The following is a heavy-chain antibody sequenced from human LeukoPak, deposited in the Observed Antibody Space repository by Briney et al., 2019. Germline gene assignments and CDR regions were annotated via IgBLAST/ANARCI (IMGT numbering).Heavy chain of an antibody. J-gene: IGHJ2*01. CDR2: IRGKANKYAT. CDR3: ASPKSLDWERYFDL. D-gene: IGHD3/OR15-3a*01. CDR1: GFTFSGSP. V-gene: IGHV3-73*01. Sequence: GGSLRLSCAASGFTFSGSPMHWVRQASGKGLEWVGRIRGKANKYATAYATSVKGRFTISRDDSKNTAFLQMNSLKTEDTAIYYCASPKSLDWERYFDLWGRGTLVTVSS.